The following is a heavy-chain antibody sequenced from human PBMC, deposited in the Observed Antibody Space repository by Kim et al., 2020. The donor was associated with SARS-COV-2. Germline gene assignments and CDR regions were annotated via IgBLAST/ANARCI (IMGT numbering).Heavy chain of an antibody. CDR2: ISYDGSNK. CDR1: GFTFSSYA. CDR3: ARGISTDGYSYGYDY. D-gene: IGHD5-18*01. Sequence: GGSLRLSCAASGFTFSSYAMHWVRQAPGKGLEWVAVISYDGSNKYYADSVKGRFTISRDNSKNTLYLQMNSLRAEDTAVYYCARGISTDGYSYGYDYWGQGTLVTVSS. J-gene: IGHJ4*02. V-gene: IGHV3-30*04.